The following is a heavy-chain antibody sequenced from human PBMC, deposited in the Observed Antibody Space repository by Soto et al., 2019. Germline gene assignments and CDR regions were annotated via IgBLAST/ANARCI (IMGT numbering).Heavy chain of an antibody. CDR3: ARIVATSLFFDY. CDR1: GGSISSSSYY. J-gene: IGHJ4*02. D-gene: IGHD5-12*01. V-gene: IGHV4-39*01. Sequence: SETLSLTCTVSGGSISSSSYYWGWIRQPPGKGLEWIGSIYYSGSTYYNPSLKSRVTISVDTSKNQFSLKLSSVTAADTAVYYCARIVATSLFFDYWGQGTLVTVSS. CDR2: IYYSGST.